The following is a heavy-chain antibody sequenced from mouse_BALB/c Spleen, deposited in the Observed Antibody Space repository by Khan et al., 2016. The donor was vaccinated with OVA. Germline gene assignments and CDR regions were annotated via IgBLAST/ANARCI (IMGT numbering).Heavy chain of an antibody. J-gene: IGHJ2*01. CDR1: GFSLTDYG. CDR2: IWGGGIT. D-gene: IGHD6-2*01. CDR3: ANHLVLCPDYFDY. V-gene: IGHV2-6-5*01. Sequence: VQLKESGPGLVAPSQSLSITCTVSGFSLTDYGVSWIRQPPGKGLEWLGVIWGGGITYYNSAIKYRLSISKDNSKSKVFLKMNLRLTNETAMYYCANHLVLCPDYFDYWGQGTTVTVSA.